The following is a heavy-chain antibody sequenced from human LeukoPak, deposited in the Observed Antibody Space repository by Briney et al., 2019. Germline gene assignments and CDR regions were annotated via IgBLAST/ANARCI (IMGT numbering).Heavy chain of an antibody. CDR1: GFTFSSYW. CDR3: ARGSVLRYFDWLDFDY. V-gene: IGHV3-7*03. J-gene: IGHJ4*02. CDR2: IKQDGSEK. D-gene: IGHD3-9*01. Sequence: PGGSLRLSCAASGFTFSSYWMSWDRQAPGKGLEWVANIKQDGSEKYYVDSVKGRFTISRDNAKNSLYLQMNSLRAEDTAVYYCARGSVLRYFDWLDFDYWGQGTLVTVSS.